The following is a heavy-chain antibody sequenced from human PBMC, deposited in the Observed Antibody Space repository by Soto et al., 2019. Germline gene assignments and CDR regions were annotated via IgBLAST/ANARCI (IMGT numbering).Heavy chain of an antibody. D-gene: IGHD2-21*01. Sequence: LRLSGTDSGFSFNTYVMDWVRQAPGKGLEWLARILYDGSKEYYADPVKVRFTISRDNSKKTLYLQMDRLRVEDTAVYFCAKGLTLMADHWGQGTPVTVSS. CDR3: AKGLTLMADH. V-gene: IGHV3-30*18. CDR2: ILYDGSKE. J-gene: IGHJ4*02. CDR1: GFSFNTYV.